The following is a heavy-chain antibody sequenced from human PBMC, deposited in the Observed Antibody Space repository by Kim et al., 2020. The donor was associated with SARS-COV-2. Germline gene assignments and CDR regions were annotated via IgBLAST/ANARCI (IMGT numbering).Heavy chain of an antibody. CDR3: ARGGYCSSTSCYFYYY. J-gene: IGHJ6*01. Sequence: GGSLRLSWAASGFAFGTHSMNWVRQAPGKGLEWVSSIGGSTNYIYYADSVKGRFTISRDNSENSLYLQMNSLRAEDTAVYYCARGGYCSSTSCYFYYY. D-gene: IGHD2-2*01. V-gene: IGHV3-21*01. CDR1: GFAFGTHS. CDR2: IGGSTNYI.